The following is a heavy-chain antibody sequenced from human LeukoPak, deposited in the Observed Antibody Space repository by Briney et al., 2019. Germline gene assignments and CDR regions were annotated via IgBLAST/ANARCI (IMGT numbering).Heavy chain of an antibody. V-gene: IGHV3-53*01. CDR1: GFTVSSNY. CDR2: IYSGGSA. Sequence: PGGSLRLSCAASGFTVSSNYMDWVRRAPGKGLEWVSVIYSGGSAYYADSVKGRFTISGDNSKNTLYLQMNSLRAEDTAVYFCARTTMVRGVTCFDYWGQGTLVTVSS. CDR3: ARTTMVRGVTCFDY. D-gene: IGHD3-10*01. J-gene: IGHJ4*02.